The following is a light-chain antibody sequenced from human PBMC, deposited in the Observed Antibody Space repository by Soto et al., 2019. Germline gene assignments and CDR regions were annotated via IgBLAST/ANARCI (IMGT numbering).Light chain of an antibody. V-gene: IGLV2-14*01. CDR2: EVS. J-gene: IGLJ1*01. CDR3: SSYTSSSTLV. Sequence: QSVLTQPASVSGSPGQSITISCTGTSSDGGGYNYVSWYQQHPGKAPKLIIDEVSNRPSGVSNRFSGSKSGNTASLTISGLQAEDEAAYYCSSYTSSSTLVFGTGTKVTVL. CDR1: SSDGGGYNY.